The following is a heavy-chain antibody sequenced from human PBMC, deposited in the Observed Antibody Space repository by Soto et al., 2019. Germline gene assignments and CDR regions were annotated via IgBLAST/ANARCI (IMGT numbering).Heavy chain of an antibody. CDR3: ARIKREYDFWSGYSNRWFDP. V-gene: IGHV4-59*08. Sequence: SETLSLTCTVSGGSISSYYWSWIRQPPGKGLEWIGYIYYSGSTNYNPSLKSRVTISVDTSKNQFSLKLSSVTAADTAVYYCARIKREYDFWSGYSNRWFDPWGQGTLVTVS. CDR1: GGSISSYY. CDR2: IYYSGST. J-gene: IGHJ5*02. D-gene: IGHD3-3*01.